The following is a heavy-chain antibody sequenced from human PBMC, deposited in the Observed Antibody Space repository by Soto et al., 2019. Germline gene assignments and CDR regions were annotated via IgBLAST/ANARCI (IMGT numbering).Heavy chain of an antibody. J-gene: IGHJ4*02. V-gene: IGHV3-66*01. CDR2: IYSGGST. CDR3: AREVGATGGAFDY. D-gene: IGHD1-26*01. CDR1: GFTVSSNY. Sequence: EVQLVESGGGLVQPGGSLRLSCAASGFTVSSNYMSWVRQAPGKGLERVSVIYSGGSTYYADSVKGRFTISRDNSKNTLYLQMNSLRAEDTAVYYCAREVGATGGAFDYWGQGTLVTVSS.